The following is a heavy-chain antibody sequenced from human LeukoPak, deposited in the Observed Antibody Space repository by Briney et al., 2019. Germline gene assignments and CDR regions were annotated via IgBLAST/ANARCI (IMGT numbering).Heavy chain of an antibody. CDR2: ISSSSSYI. D-gene: IGHD3-9*01. CDR1: GFTFSSYM. V-gene: IGHV3-21*01. CDR3: ARVEDYDILTGFDY. Sequence: GGSLRLSCAASGFTFSSYMMNWVRQAPGKGLEWISSISSSSSYIYYADSVKGRFTISRDNAKNSLYLQMNSLRAEDTAVYYCARVEDYDILTGFDYWGQGTLVTVSS. J-gene: IGHJ4*02.